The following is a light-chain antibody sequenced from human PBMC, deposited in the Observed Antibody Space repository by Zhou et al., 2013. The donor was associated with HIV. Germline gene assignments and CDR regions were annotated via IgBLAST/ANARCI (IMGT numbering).Light chain of an antibody. CDR1: QGISSY. J-gene: IGKJ2*01. V-gene: IGKV1-9*01. Sequence: DIQLTQSPSFLSASVGDRVTITCRASQGISSYLAWYQQRPGKAPKLLIYVASTLQYGVPSRFSGSGSGTEFTLTISSLQPEDFATYYCQQLNSYPPTFGQGTKLEIK. CDR3: QQLNSYPPT. CDR2: VAS.